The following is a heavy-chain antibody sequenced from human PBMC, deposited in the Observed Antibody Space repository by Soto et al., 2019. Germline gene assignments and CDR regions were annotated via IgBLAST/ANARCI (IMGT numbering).Heavy chain of an antibody. D-gene: IGHD2-21*02. V-gene: IGHV4-39*01. J-gene: IGHJ4*02. CDR2: IYYSGTT. CDR1: GGSINTSNYY. Sequence: PSETLSLTCTVSGGSINTSNYYCGWVRQPPGKGLDWIENIYYSGTTYYNPSLKSRVTISVDTSKNQFSLKLISVTAADMAVYYWFICVVPARRHTYFDFWCLGTRITLST. CDR3: FICVVPARRHTYFDF.